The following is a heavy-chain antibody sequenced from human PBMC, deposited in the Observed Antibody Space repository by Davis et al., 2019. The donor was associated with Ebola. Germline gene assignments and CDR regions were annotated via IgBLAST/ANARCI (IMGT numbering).Heavy chain of an antibody. D-gene: IGHD6-19*01. CDR3: VGATQWLAYDY. Sequence: GESLKISCAASGFTFSDYYMSWIRQAPGKGLEWVAVIYSGSSTEYIDSVKGRFTISRDNSKNTLYLQMNSLSVEDTAAYYCVGATQWLAYDYWGQGTLVTVSS. CDR2: IYSGSST. J-gene: IGHJ4*02. CDR1: GFTFSDYY. V-gene: IGHV3-53*01.